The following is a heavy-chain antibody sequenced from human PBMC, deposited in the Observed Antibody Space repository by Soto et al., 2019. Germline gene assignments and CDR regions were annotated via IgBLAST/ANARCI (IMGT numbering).Heavy chain of an antibody. Sequence: GASVKVSCKASGYTFTSYAMHWARQAPGQRLEWMGWINAGNGNTKYSQKFQGRVTITRDTSASTAYMDLSSLRSEDTAVYYCARAHRGYYDILTGYYPTTMGPPWGQGTLVTVSS. CDR1: GYTFTSYA. D-gene: IGHD3-9*01. J-gene: IGHJ4*02. CDR3: ARAHRGYYDILTGYYPTTMGPP. V-gene: IGHV1-3*01. CDR2: INAGNGNT.